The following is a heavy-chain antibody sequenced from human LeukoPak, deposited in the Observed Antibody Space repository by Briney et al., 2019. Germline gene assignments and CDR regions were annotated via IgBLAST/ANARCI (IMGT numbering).Heavy chain of an antibody. D-gene: IGHD3-22*01. J-gene: IGHJ3*02. CDR3: ARGYYDSSGYPAMGAFDI. CDR2: IGTAGDT. V-gene: IGHV3-13*04. Sequence: GGSLRLSCAASGFTFSSYDMHWVRQATGKGLEWVSAIGTAGDTYYPGSVKGRFTISRENAKNSLYLPMNSLRAGDTAVYYCARGYYDSSGYPAMGAFDIWGQGTMVTVSS. CDR1: GFTFSSYD.